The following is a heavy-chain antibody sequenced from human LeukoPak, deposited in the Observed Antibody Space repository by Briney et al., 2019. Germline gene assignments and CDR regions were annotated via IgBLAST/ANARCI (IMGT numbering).Heavy chain of an antibody. D-gene: IGHD3-22*01. CDR2: IIPIFGTA. CDR3: ARATYYYDSSGFPYYYYMDV. CDR1: GGTFSSYA. V-gene: IGHV1-69*13. Sequence: GASVKVSCKASGGTFSSYAISWVRQAPGQGLEWMGGIIPIFGTANYAQKIQGRVTITADESTSTAYMELSSLRSEDTAVYYCARATYYYDSSGFPYYYYMDVWGKGTTVTISS. J-gene: IGHJ6*03.